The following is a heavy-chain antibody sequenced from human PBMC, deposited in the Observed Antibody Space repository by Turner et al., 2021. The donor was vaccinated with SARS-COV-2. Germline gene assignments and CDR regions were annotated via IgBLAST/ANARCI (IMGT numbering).Heavy chain of an antibody. D-gene: IGHD4-17*01. CDR2: IWYDGSNK. CDR3: ARDDLDPDYGFHFDY. Sequence: QVQLVESGGGVVQPGRSLRLSCAASGFTFSSYGMHWVRQAPGKGLEWVAVIWYDGSNKYYADSGKGRFTISRDNSKNTLYLQMNSLRAEDTAVYYCARDDLDPDYGFHFDYWGQGTLVTVSS. J-gene: IGHJ4*02. V-gene: IGHV3-33*01. CDR1: GFTFSSYG.